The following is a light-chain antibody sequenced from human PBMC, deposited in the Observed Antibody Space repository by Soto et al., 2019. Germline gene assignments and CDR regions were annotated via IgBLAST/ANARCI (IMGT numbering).Light chain of an antibody. CDR2: AAS. Sequence: EIVLTQSPDTLSLSPGESATLSCRASQSVRSSYLAWYQQTPGQTPRLLIYAASSRATGIPDRFSGSGSGTDFSLTISRLEAEDFAVYYCQQYNNWPITFGQGTRLVIK. J-gene: IGKJ5*01. V-gene: IGKV3-20*01. CDR3: QQYNNWPIT. CDR1: QSVRSSY.